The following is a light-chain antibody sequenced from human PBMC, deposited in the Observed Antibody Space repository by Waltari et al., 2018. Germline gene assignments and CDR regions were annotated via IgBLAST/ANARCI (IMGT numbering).Light chain of an antibody. V-gene: IGKV3-20*01. CDR2: GAC. Sequence: VLTQSPGTLSLSPGERATLSCRASQSLTKRYLAWYQQKPGQAPRLLIYGACSRAAGIPDRFSGSGSGTDFTLTISRLGPEDVAVYYCQQYGSSVLYTFGQGTKLEIK. CDR3: QQYGSSVLYT. CDR1: QSLTKRY. J-gene: IGKJ2*01.